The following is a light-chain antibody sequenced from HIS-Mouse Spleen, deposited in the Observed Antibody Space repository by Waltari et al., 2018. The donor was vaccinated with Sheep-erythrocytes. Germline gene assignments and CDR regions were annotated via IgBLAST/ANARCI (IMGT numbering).Light chain of an antibody. CDR2: RNN. CDR3: AAWDDSLSGNWV. CDR1: SPNIGSNY. J-gene: IGLJ3*02. Sequence: QSVLTQPPSASGTPGQRVTISCSGSSPNIGSNYVFWYQQLPGTAPKPLIYRNNQRPSGVPDRFSGSKSGTSASLAISGLRSEDEADYYCAAWDDSLSGNWVFGGGTKLTVL. V-gene: IGLV1-47*01.